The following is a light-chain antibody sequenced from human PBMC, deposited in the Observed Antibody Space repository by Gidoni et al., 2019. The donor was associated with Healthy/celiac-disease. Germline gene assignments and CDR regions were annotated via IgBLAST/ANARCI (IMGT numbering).Light chain of an antibody. CDR1: SSDVGGYNY. V-gene: IGLV2-8*01. J-gene: IGLJ3*02. CDR3: SSYAGSNIV. Sequence: QSSLTQPPSPSGSPGQSVTISCTGTSSDVGGYNYVSWYQQHSGKAPKLMIYEVSKRPSGVPDRFSGSKSGNTASLTVSGLQAEDEADYYCSSYAGSNIVFGGGTKLTVL. CDR2: EVS.